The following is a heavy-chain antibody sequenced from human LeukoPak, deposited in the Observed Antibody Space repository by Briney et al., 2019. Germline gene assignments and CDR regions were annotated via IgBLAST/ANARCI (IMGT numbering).Heavy chain of an antibody. CDR2: ISGSSSYI. Sequence: GGSLRLSCAASGFTFSSYSLNWVRQAPGKGLEWVSSISGSSSYIYYADSVKGRFSISRDNAENSLYLQMNSLRAEDTAVYYCVRGRGSSYYYYYMDVWGKGTTVTVSS. CDR1: GFTFSSYS. V-gene: IGHV3-21*01. D-gene: IGHD1-26*01. J-gene: IGHJ6*03. CDR3: VRGRGSSYYYYYMDV.